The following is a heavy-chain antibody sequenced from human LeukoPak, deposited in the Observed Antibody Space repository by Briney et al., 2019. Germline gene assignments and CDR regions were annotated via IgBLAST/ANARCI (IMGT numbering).Heavy chain of an antibody. D-gene: IGHD6-13*01. J-gene: IGHJ4*02. V-gene: IGHV3-74*01. Sequence: GGSLRLSCAASGFTFSSSWMHWVRQAPGKGLIWVSRMNSDGRTTTYADSVKGRFTISRDNAKNTLFLQMNSLRDEDTAVYYCARARRYRSSWYHDYWGQGSLVTVSS. CDR2: MNSDGRTT. CDR3: ARARRYRSSWYHDY. CDR1: GFTFSSSW.